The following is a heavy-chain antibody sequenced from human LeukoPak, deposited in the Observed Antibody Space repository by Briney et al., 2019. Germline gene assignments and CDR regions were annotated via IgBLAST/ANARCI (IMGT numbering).Heavy chain of an antibody. CDR2: IYPGDSDT. V-gene: IGHV5-51*01. J-gene: IGHJ5*02. Sequence: GESLKISCKGSGYSFTNYWIAWVRQMPGKGLEWMGIIYPGDSDTRYSPSFQGQVTISVDKSISTAYLQWSSLEASDTAMYYCARFGTTTDWFDPWGQGTLVTVSS. CDR3: ARFGTTTDWFDP. D-gene: IGHD1-1*01. CDR1: GYSFTNYW.